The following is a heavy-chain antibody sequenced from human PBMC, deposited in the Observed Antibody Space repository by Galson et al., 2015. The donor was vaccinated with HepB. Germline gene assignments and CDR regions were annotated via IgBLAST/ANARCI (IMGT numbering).Heavy chain of an antibody. CDR3: ARSSNEYSGTTYYYYYMDV. Sequence: SVKVSCKASGGTFSSYAISWVRQAPGQGLEWMGGIIPIFGTANYAQKFQGRVTITADESTSTAYMELSSLRSEDTAVYYCARSSNEYSGTTYYYYYMDVWGKGTTVTVSS. V-gene: IGHV1-69*13. J-gene: IGHJ6*03. D-gene: IGHD2-2*01. CDR2: IIPIFGTA. CDR1: GGTFSSYA.